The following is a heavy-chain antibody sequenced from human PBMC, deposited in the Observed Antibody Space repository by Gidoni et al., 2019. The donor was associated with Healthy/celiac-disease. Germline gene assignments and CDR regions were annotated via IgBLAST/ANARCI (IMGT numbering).Heavy chain of an antibody. V-gene: IGHV3-33*01. CDR3: ARDGEVRGFDY. J-gene: IGHJ4*02. Sequence: QVQLVESGGGVVQPGRSLRLSCAASGFTFSSYGMHWVRQAPGKGLEWVAVIWYDGSNKYYADSVKGRFTISRDNSKNTLYLQMNSLRAEDTAVYYCARDGEVRGFDYWGQGTLVTVSS. D-gene: IGHD3-10*01. CDR2: IWYDGSNK. CDR1: GFTFSSYG.